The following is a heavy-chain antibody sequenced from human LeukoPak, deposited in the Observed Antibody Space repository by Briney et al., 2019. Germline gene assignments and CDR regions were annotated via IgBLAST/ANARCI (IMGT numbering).Heavy chain of an antibody. Sequence: GGSLRLSCAASGFTFSSYAMSWVRQAPGKGLEWVAVIWYDGSNKYYAGSVKGRFTISRDNSKNMLYLQMNSLGVEDTALYYCARDNQGSGPDFWGQGTLVTVSS. CDR1: GFTFSSYA. V-gene: IGHV3-33*08. D-gene: IGHD3-3*01. CDR3: ARDNQGSGPDF. CDR2: IWYDGSNK. J-gene: IGHJ4*02.